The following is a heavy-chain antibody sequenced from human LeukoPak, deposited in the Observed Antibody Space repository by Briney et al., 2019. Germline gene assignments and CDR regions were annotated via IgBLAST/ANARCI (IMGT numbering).Heavy chain of an antibody. CDR1: GFTFSNAW. D-gene: IGHD3-3*01. CDR3: LYFGSVSSLVDH. V-gene: IGHV3-15*05. Sequence: GGSLRLSCAASGFTFSNAWMSWVRQAPGKGLEWVGRIKSKTDGGTTDYAAPVKGRFTISTDDSKNTLYLEMYSQKTEDTAMYYCLYFGSVSSLVDHWGQGTLVTVSS. CDR2: IKSKTDGGTT. J-gene: IGHJ4*02.